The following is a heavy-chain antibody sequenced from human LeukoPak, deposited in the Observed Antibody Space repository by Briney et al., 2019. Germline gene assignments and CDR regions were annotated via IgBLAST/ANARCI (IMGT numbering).Heavy chain of an antibody. J-gene: IGHJ4*01. V-gene: IGHV4-61*02. CDR2: IYTSGTT. CDR1: GDSISRGSYY. Sequence: SETLSLTCTVSGDSISRGSYYWSWIRQPAGTGLEWIGRIYTSGTTNYNPSLKSRVTMSVDTSKNEFSLRLTSVTAADTAVYYCAREGLDYDILTGYSYYWGHGTLVTVSS. D-gene: IGHD3-9*01. CDR3: AREGLDYDILTGYSYY.